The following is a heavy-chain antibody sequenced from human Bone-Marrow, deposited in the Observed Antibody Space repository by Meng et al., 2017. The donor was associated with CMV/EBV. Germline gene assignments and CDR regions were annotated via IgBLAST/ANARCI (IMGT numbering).Heavy chain of an antibody. Sequence: GSLRLSCTVSGGSISSSSYYWGWIRQPPGKGLEWIGSIYYSGSTYYNPSLKSRVTISVDTTKDQFSLKLSSVTAADTAVYYCATTFTGWFDSWGQGTLVTVSS. CDR3: ATTFTGWFDS. D-gene: IGHD3-10*01. J-gene: IGHJ5*01. V-gene: IGHV4-39*01. CDR1: GGSISSSSYY. CDR2: IYYSGST.